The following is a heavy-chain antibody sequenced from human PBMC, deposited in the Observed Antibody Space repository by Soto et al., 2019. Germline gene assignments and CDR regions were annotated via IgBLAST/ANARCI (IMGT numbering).Heavy chain of an antibody. CDR3: ARPAGRLANWFGP. CDR2: FNPSGGST. J-gene: IGHJ5*02. Sequence: QVQLVQSGVEVKKPGASVKVSCKASGYTCTDYRMLWVRQAPGHGLEWMGIFNPSGGSTDYAPNLQGRVPLTRNSFTSTVYLELSNLRAEDTAVYYCARPAGRLANWFGPWGQGTMVTVSS. D-gene: IGHD6-6*01. V-gene: IGHV1-46*04. CDR1: GYTCTDYR.